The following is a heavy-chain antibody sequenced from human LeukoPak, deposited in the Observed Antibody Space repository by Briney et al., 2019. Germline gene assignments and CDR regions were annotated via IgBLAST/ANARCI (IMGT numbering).Heavy chain of an antibody. CDR2: IYHSGST. CDR3: ARGIAAAGTDWFDP. D-gene: IGHD6-13*01. CDR1: GGSISSGGYS. Sequence: SQTLSLTCAVSGGSISSGGYSWSWIRQPPGKGLEWIGYIYHSGSTYYHPTLKSRVTISVDRSKNQFSLKLSSVTAADTAVYYCARGIAAAGTDWFDPWGQGTLVTVSS. V-gene: IGHV4-30-2*01. J-gene: IGHJ5*02.